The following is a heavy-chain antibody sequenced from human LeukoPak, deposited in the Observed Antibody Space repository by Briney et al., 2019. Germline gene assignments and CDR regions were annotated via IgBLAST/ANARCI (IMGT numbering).Heavy chain of an antibody. V-gene: IGHV3-74*01. J-gene: IGHJ4*02. CDR1: GFTFSSYW. D-gene: IGHD2-15*01. CDR2: INSDGSST. CDR3: ARGGLFKYFFDY. Sequence: PGGSLRLSCAASGFTFSSYWMHWVRQAPGKGLVWVSRINSDGSSTSYADSVKGRFTISRDNAKNSLYLQMNSLRAEDTAVYYCARGGLFKYFFDYWGQGTPVTVSS.